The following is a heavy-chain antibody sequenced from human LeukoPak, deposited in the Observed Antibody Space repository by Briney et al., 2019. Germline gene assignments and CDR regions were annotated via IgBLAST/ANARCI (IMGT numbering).Heavy chain of an antibody. Sequence: GASVKVSCKASGGTFSSYAISWVRQAPGQGLEWMGGIIPIFGTANYAQKFQGRVTITADESTSTAYMELSSLRSEDTAVYYCARDGSLWFGELLAYWFDPWGQGTLVTVSS. D-gene: IGHD3-10*01. J-gene: IGHJ5*02. CDR1: GGTFSSYA. CDR3: ARDGSLWFGELLAYWFDP. CDR2: IIPIFGTA. V-gene: IGHV1-69*13.